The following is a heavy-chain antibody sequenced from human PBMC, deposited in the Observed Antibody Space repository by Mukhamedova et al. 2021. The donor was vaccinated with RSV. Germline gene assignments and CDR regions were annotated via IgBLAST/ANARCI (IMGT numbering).Heavy chain of an antibody. V-gene: IGHV1-2*02. CDR2: IHPNSGGT. D-gene: IGHD3/OR15-3a*01. Sequence: MGWIHPNSGGTNYAQRFRGSVTMTRDTSISTAYMELSSLRSDDTAAYYCARDGGTGGSPTDYWGQGTLVTVSS. J-gene: IGHJ4*02. CDR3: ARDGGTGGSPTDY.